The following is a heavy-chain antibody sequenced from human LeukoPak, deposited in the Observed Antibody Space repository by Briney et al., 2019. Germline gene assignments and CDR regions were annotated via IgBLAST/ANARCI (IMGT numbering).Heavy chain of an antibody. Sequence: GGSLRLSCAASGFTFSSYSMNWVRQAPGKGLEWVSSISSSSSYIYYADSVKGRFTISRDNAKNSLYLQMNSLRAEDTAVYYCAKDYVPLAASENPRWFDPWGQGTLVTVSS. CDR1: GFTFSSYS. CDR3: AKDYVPLAASENPRWFDP. V-gene: IGHV3-21*01. CDR2: ISSSSSYI. J-gene: IGHJ5*02. D-gene: IGHD2-15*01.